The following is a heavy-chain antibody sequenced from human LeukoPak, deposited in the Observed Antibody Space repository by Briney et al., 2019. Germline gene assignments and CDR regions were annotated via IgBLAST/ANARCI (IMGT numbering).Heavy chain of an antibody. V-gene: IGHV3-7*01. CDR2: IKPDGGEE. J-gene: IGHJ4*02. CDR3: ARGTPTTRDFDY. Sequence: GGSLRLSCAASGFIFGTNWMSWVRQAPGKGLEWVANIKPDGGEEHYVDSVKGRFTISRDNAKNSLFLQMNSLGAEDTAVYYCARGTPTTRDFDYWGQGTLVTVSS. D-gene: IGHD4-11*01. CDR1: GFIFGTNW.